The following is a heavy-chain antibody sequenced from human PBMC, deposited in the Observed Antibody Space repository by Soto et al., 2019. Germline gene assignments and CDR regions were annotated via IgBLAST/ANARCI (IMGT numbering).Heavy chain of an antibody. V-gene: IGHV1-3*04. D-gene: IGHD3-22*01. CDR2: IGTGNGNT. CDR1: GYSFTRNA. J-gene: IGHJ4*02. Sequence: GASVKVSCKASGYSFTRNAMHWVRQAPGQRLEWMGWIGTGNGNTKYSQRFQGRVTFTRDTSASTVYMELSSLRSEDTAVYYCARGDDSSGYSSFDYWGQGTLVTVSS. CDR3: ARGDDSSGYSSFDY.